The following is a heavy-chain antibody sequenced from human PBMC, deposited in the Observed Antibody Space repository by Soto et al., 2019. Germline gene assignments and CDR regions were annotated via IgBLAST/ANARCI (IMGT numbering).Heavy chain of an antibody. CDR3: AHRVLRTVFALVTTTAIYFDF. CDR2: IYWDDDK. J-gene: IGHJ4*02. CDR1: GFSLTTSGVG. Sequence: QITLNESGPTQVKPRQTLTLTCTFSGFSLTTSGVGVGWIRQSPGKAPEWLALIYWDDDKRYSPSLKSRLTITKHTSKNQVVLTMADLDPADTATYYCAHRVLRTVFALVTTTAIYFDFWGQGTPVAVSS. D-gene: IGHD3-3*01. V-gene: IGHV2-5*02.